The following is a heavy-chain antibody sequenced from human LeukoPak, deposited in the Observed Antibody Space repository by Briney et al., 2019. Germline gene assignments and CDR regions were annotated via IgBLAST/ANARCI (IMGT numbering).Heavy chain of an antibody. CDR1: GYTFSDYY. J-gene: IGHJ4*01. Sequence: ASVKVSCKASGYTFSDYYLHWVRQAPGQGLEWMAWINPNSGGTNFAQKFRGRVTMTRDTSITTAYMELTRLKSDDTAVYYCARGGVRTAASSLGYWSQGTLVTVSS. D-gene: IGHD6-13*01. CDR3: ARGGVRTAASSLGY. V-gene: IGHV1-2*02. CDR2: INPNSGGT.